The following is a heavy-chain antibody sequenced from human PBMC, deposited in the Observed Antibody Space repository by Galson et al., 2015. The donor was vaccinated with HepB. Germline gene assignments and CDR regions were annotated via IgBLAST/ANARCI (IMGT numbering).Heavy chain of an antibody. CDR2: IWFDGSKK. J-gene: IGHJ3*02. V-gene: IGHV3-33*01. CDR3: ARYLGDYYGFDI. CDR1: GSTFSRHG. Sequence: SLRLSCAASGSTFSRHGMHWVRQAPGKGLEWVALIWFDGSKKYHAEYLKGRFTISRDNSKNMLYLQMNSLGAEDTAMYYCARYLGDYYGFDIWGQGTMVIVSS. D-gene: IGHD2/OR15-2a*01.